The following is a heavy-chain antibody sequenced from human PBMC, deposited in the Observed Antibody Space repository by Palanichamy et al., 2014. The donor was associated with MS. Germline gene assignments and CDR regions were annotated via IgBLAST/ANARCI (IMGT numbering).Heavy chain of an antibody. CDR2: IYSGGST. CDR3: ARDRLQYCGGDCYPYYFDY. CDR1: GFTVGSNY. V-gene: IGHV3-66*01. D-gene: IGHD2-21*02. Sequence: EVQLVESGGGLVQPGGSLRLSCAASGFTVGSNYMSWVRQAPGKGLEWVSVIYSGGSTYYADSVKGRFTISRDNSKNTLYLQMNSLRAEDTAVYYCARDRLQYCGGDCYPYYFDYWGQGTLVTVSS. J-gene: IGHJ4*02.